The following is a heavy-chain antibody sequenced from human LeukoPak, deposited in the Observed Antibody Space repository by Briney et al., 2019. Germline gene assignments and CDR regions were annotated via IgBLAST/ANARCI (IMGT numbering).Heavy chain of an antibody. J-gene: IGHJ4*02. CDR1: GGSISSYY. CDR3: ARHDSSGYYYVY. V-gene: IGHV4-59*08. Sequence: SETLSLTCTVSGGSISSYYWSWIRQPPGKGLEWIGYIYSGGSTNYNPSLKGRATISVDTSKNQFSLKLSSVTAADTAVYYCARHDSSGYYYVYWGQGTLVTVSS. CDR2: IYSGGST. D-gene: IGHD3-22*01.